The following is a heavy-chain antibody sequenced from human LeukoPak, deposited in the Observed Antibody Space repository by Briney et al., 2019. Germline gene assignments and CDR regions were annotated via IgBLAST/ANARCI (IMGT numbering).Heavy chain of an antibody. J-gene: IGHJ5*02. CDR1: GGSFSGYY. Sequence: TSETLSLTCAVYGGSFSGYYWSWIRQPPGKGLEWIGEINHSGSTNYNPSLKSRVTISVDTSKNQFSLKLSSVTAADTAAYYCASLTTVTTAWFDPWGQGTLVTVSS. V-gene: IGHV4-34*01. CDR2: INHSGST. CDR3: ASLTTVTTAWFDP. D-gene: IGHD4-17*01.